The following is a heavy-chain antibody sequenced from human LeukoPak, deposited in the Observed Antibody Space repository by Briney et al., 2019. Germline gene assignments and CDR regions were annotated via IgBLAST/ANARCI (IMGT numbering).Heavy chain of an antibody. Sequence: GGSLRLSCAASGFTFSRHGMHWVRQAPGKGLEWVAFIRYDGSDKYYADSVKGRFHISRDNSENTLYLQMNSLRPEDTAVYYCAKGFYYCSDGCPQYYYYMDVWGKGTTVIVSS. D-gene: IGHD2-15*01. V-gene: IGHV3-30*02. CDR1: GFTFSRHG. CDR2: IRYDGSDK. J-gene: IGHJ6*03. CDR3: AKGFYYCSDGCPQYYYYMDV.